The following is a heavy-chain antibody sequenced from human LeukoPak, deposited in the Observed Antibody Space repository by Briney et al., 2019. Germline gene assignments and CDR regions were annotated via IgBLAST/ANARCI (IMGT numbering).Heavy chain of an antibody. V-gene: IGHV1-18*01. CDR1: GYTFTSYG. J-gene: IGHJ2*01. CDR3: ARGYTATGNWYFDL. CDR2: ISAHNGNT. D-gene: IGHD4-17*01. Sequence: AASVKVSCKASGYTFTSYGISWVRQAPGQGLEWMGWISAHNGNTNYAQNLQGRVTMTTDTSTRTAYMELRSLRSDDTALYYCARGYTATGNWYFDLWGRGTLVSVSS.